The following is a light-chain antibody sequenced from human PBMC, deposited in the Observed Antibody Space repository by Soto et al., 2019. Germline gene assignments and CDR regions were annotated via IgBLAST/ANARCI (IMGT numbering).Light chain of an antibody. CDR3: QQYYTTPTIT. J-gene: IGKJ5*01. Sequence: DIVMTQSPDSLALSLGERATINCKSSQSVLYTLNKRNYLSWYQQKPGQPPKLLIYLAYTRDSGVPDRFSGSGSGTEFTLTISSLQAEDAAVYYCQQYYTTPTITFGQGTRLEIK. CDR2: LAY. CDR1: QSVLYTLNKRNY. V-gene: IGKV4-1*01.